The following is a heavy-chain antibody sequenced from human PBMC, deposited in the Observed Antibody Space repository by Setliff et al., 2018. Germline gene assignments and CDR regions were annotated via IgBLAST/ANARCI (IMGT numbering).Heavy chain of an antibody. Sequence: SETLSLTCTVSAGSISSSSYYWGWIRQPPGKGLEWIGSIYYSGSTYYNPSLKSRVTISVDTSKNQFSLKLSSVTAADTAVYYCARGGKILEWLYAHDYWGQGTLVTVSS. CDR1: AGSISSSSYY. CDR3: ARGGKILEWLYAHDY. D-gene: IGHD3-3*01. J-gene: IGHJ4*02. V-gene: IGHV4-39*07. CDR2: IYYSGST.